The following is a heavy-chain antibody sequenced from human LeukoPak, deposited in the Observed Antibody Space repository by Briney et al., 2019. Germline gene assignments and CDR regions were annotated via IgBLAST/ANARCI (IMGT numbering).Heavy chain of an antibody. V-gene: IGHV3-21*01. D-gene: IGHD5-12*01. Sequence: PGGSLRLSCAASGFTFSDYTMHWVRQAPGKGLDWVSSISTSSSSIYYADSVRGRLTISRDNDKNSVYLQMNSLRAEDTAVYYCAREWIYYMDVWGKGTTVTVSS. CDR1: GFTFSDYT. CDR2: ISTSSSSI. CDR3: AREWIYYMDV. J-gene: IGHJ6*03.